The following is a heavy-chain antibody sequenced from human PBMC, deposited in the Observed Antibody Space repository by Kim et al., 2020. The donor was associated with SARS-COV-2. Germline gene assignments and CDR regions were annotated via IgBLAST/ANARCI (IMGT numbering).Heavy chain of an antibody. J-gene: IGHJ4*02. CDR3: ASQLPPDY. CDR2: ISYDGSNK. CDR1: GFTFSSYA. Sequence: GGSLRLSCAASGFTFSSYAMHWVRQAPGKGLEWVAVISYDGSNKYYADSVKGRFTISRDNSKNTLYLQMNSLRAEDTAVYYCASQLPPDYWGQGTLVTVSS. D-gene: IGHD3-10*01. V-gene: IGHV3-30-3*01.